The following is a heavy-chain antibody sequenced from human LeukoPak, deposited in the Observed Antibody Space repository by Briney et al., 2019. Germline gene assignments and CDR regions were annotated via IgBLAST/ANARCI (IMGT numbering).Heavy chain of an antibody. J-gene: IGHJ5*02. Sequence: ASVKVSCMASGYTLTSYGISWVRQAPGQGLEWMGWISDDNGNTNYAQKLQGRVTMTTDTSTSTAYMELRSLRSDDTAVYYCARDGTGYCSSTSCLNWFDPWGQGTLVTVSS. V-gene: IGHV1-18*04. D-gene: IGHD2-2*01. CDR1: GYTLTSYG. CDR2: ISDDNGNT. CDR3: ARDGTGYCSSTSCLNWFDP.